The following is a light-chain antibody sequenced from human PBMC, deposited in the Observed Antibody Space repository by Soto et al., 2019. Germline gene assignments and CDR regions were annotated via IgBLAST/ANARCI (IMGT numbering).Light chain of an antibody. CDR2: APS. J-gene: IGKJ1*01. V-gene: IGKV1-39*01. CDR3: QQSYSTPPWT. Sequence: DIQMTQSPSSLSASVGDRVTITCRASQSISSYLNWYQQKPGKAPKLLIYAPSSLQSGVPSRFSGSGSGTDFPLTISSLQPEDFATYYCQQSYSTPPWTFGQGTKVEIK. CDR1: QSISSY.